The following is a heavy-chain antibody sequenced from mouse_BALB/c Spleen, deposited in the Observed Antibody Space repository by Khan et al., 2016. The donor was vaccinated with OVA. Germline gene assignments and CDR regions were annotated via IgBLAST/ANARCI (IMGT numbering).Heavy chain of an antibody. CDR3: ARAGYGGFAY. J-gene: IGHJ3*01. D-gene: IGHD1-1*02. Sequence: EVELVESGGGLVKPGGSLKLSCAASGFTFSDYYMYWVRQTSEKRLEWVATISDGGSSTSYPESMEGRFTISRYNAKNNLYLQMSSLKSEDTAMYYCARAGYGGFAYWGQGTLVTVSA. CDR1: GFTFSDYY. V-gene: IGHV5-4*02. CDR2: ISDGGSST.